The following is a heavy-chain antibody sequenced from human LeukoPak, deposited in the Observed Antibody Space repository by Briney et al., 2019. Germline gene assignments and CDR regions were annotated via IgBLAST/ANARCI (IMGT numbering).Heavy chain of an antibody. J-gene: IGHJ4*02. V-gene: IGHV1-2*02. D-gene: IGHD1-26*01. CDR2: INPNGGGT. CDR1: GYSFTGYF. Sequence: ASVKVSCKASGYSFTGYFLHWVRQAAGQGLEWMGWINPNGGGTTYAQSFQGRVTLTRDTFINTAHMELIRLTSDDTAVYYCARDDYSGSYRPFDYWGQGTLVTASS. CDR3: ARDDYSGSYRPFDY.